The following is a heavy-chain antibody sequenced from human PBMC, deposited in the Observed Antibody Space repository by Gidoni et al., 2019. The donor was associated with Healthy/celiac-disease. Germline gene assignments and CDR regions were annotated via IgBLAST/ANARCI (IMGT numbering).Heavy chain of an antibody. CDR2: INSDGSST. J-gene: IGHJ4*02. CDR3: ATARRGRYYFDY. CDR1: GFTFSSYW. D-gene: IGHD3-10*01. V-gene: IGHV3-74*01. Sequence: EVQLVESGGGLVQPGGSLRLSCAASGFTFSSYWMHWVRQAPGKGLVWVSRINSDGSSTSYADSVKGRFTISRDNAKNTLYLQMNSLRAEDTAVNYCATARRGRYYFDYWGQGTLVTVSS.